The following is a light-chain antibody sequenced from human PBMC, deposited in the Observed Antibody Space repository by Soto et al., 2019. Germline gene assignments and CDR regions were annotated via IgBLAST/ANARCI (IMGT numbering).Light chain of an antibody. J-gene: IGKJ2*01. CDR3: QQFGTSPLYT. V-gene: IGKV3-20*01. CDR2: GAS. CDR1: QTFGSTY. Sequence: ESVLTQSQGTLSLSPGERVTLSCRASQTFGSTYLAWYQQRPGHSPRLLIYGASRRASGIPDRFRGSGSGPDFTLTISRLEPEDFAVYYCQQFGTSPLYTFGQGTKLEIK.